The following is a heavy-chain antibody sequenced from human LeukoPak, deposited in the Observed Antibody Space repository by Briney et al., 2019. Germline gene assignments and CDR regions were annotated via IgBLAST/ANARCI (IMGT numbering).Heavy chain of an antibody. V-gene: IGHV1-8*01. CDR2: MNPNSGNT. D-gene: IGHD3-9*01. J-gene: IGHJ6*02. CDR3: ARGWDILTGYPWNYGMDV. Sequence: ASVKVSCKASGYTFTSYDINWVRQATGQGLEWMGWMNPNSGNTGCAQKFQGRVTMTRDTSISTAYMELSSLRSEDTAVYYCARGWDILTGYPWNYGMDVWGQGTTVIVSS. CDR1: GYTFTSYD.